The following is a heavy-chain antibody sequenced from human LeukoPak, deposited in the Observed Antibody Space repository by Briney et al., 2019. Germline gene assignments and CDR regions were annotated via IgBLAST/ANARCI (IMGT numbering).Heavy chain of an antibody. J-gene: IGHJ5*02. CDR1: GGSISSYY. CDR2: IYYSGST. V-gene: IGHV4-59*08. Sequence: SETLSLTCTVSGGSISSYYRSWIRQPPGKGLEWIGYIYYSGSTNYNPSLKSRVTISVDTSKNQFSLKLSSVTAADTAVYYCARLPPYGSGITWFDPWGQGTLVTVSS. CDR3: ARLPPYGSGITWFDP. D-gene: IGHD3-10*01.